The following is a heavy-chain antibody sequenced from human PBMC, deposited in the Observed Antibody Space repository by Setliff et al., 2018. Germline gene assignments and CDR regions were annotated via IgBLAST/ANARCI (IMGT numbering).Heavy chain of an antibody. V-gene: IGHV1-8*01. CDR1: GYIFTGNG. Sequence: ASVKVSCKASGYIFTGNGISWVRQAPGQGLQWMGWMNPNSGKTGYAQKFQGRVIMARNTSISTAYLELNTLRSDDTAVYYCARERYFDYWGQGTPVTVSS. CDR3: ARERYFDY. J-gene: IGHJ4*02. CDR2: MNPNSGKT.